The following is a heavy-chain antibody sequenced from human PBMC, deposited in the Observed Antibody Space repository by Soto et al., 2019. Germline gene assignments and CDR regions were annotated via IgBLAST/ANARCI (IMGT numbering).Heavy chain of an antibody. D-gene: IGHD2-15*01. V-gene: IGHV1-46*01. CDR2: INPSGDRT. J-gene: IGHJ5*02. CDR1: GYTFTNYY. CDR3: ARGGGYCSGPSCFDFDP. Sequence: QVQLVQSGAEVKKTGASVKVSCKASGYTFTNYYMHWVRQAPGQGLEWMGIINPSGDRTSYAPKFQGRVTMTRDTSTSTVYLELSSLRSEDTALYYCARGGGYCSGPSCFDFDPWGQGTLVTVSS.